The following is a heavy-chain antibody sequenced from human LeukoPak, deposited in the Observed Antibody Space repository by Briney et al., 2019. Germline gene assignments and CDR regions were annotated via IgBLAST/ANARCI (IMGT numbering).Heavy chain of an antibody. Sequence: PSETLSLTCTDSGDSISSGDYYWSWIRQPAGKGLEWIGRISSSGSTNYNPSLETRVTISVDTSRNQFSLKVRSVTAADTAVYYCVRDWNPLQGHDAFDVWGQGRMVTISS. D-gene: IGHD1-1*01. CDR2: ISSSGST. CDR1: GDSISSGDYY. CDR3: VRDWNPLQGHDAFDV. V-gene: IGHV4-61*02. J-gene: IGHJ3*01.